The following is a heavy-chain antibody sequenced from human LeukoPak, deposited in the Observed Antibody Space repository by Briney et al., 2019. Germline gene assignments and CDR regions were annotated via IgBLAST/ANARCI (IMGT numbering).Heavy chain of an antibody. CDR1: GFTFSRYR. D-gene: IGHD1-26*01. CDR3: ARDTRTFDY. J-gene: IGHJ4*02. Sequence: PGGSLRLSCAASGFTFSRYRMNWVRQAPGKGLEWVANIKQDGSEKYYVDSVKGRFTISRDNAKNSLFLQMNSPRAEDTAVYYCARDTRTFDYWGQGTLVTVSS. CDR2: IKQDGSEK. V-gene: IGHV3-7*01.